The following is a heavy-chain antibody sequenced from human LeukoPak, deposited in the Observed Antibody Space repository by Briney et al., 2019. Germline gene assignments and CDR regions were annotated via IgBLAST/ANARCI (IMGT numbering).Heavy chain of an antibody. D-gene: IGHD5-24*01. CDR3: ARDSPRDGYNGNFDY. V-gene: IGHV4-39*07. J-gene: IGHJ4*02. CDR2: IYYSGST. Sequence: SETLSLTCTVSGGSISSSSYYWGWIRQPPGKGLEWIGSIYYSGSTYYNPSLKSRVTISVDTSKNQFSLKLSSVTAADTAVYYCARDSPRDGYNGNFDYWGQGTLVTVSS. CDR1: GGSISSSSYY.